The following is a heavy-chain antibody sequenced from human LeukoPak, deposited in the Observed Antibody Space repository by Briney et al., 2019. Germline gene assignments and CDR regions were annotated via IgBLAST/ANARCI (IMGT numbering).Heavy chain of an antibody. Sequence: SETLSLTCTVSGGSISSYYWSWIRQPPGKGLEWIGYIYYSGSTNYNPSLKSRVTISVDTSKNQFSLKLSSVTAADTAVYYCARHSQTWLQSPAKYFDYWGQGTLVTVSS. V-gene: IGHV4-59*08. CDR2: IYYSGST. D-gene: IGHD5-24*01. CDR1: GGSISSYY. J-gene: IGHJ4*02. CDR3: ARHSQTWLQSPAKYFDY.